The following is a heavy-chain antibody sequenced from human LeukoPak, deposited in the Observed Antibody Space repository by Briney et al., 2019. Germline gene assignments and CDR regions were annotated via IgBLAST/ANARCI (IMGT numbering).Heavy chain of an antibody. CDR3: ARDPKTSDYYYGMDV. J-gene: IGHJ6*02. Sequence: RASVKVSCKASGYTFTSYGISWVRQASGQGLEWMGWISAYNGNTNYAQKLQGRVTMTTDTSTSTAYMELRSLRSDDTAVYYCARDPKTSDYYYGMDVWGQGTTVTVSS. CDR2: ISAYNGNT. CDR1: GYTFTSYG. V-gene: IGHV1-18*01.